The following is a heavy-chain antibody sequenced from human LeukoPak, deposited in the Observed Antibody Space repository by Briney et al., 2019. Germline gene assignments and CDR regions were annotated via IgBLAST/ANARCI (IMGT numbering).Heavy chain of an antibody. V-gene: IGHV4-39*07. CDR2: IYYSGST. CDR1: GGSISSSSYY. J-gene: IGHJ6*02. CDR3: ARGVPHYYYGMDV. Sequence: SETLSLTCTVSGGSISSSSYYWGWIRQPPGKGLEWIGSIYYSGSTNYNPSLKSRVTISVDTSKNQFSLKLSSVTAADTAVYYCARGVPHYYYGMDVWGQGTTVTVSS.